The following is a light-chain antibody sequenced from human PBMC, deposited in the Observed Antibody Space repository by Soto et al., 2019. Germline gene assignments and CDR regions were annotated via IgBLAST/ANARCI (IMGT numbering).Light chain of an antibody. CDR3: SAYPPARTYV. V-gene: IGLV2-14*01. Sequence: QSALSPPASLAGTPGPSVTLSCTGTSSDVGGYDNVSWYQQQPDKAPKFMIYEVTNRPSGVSHRFSGSKSGNTASLTISGLQAEDEADVYSSAYPPARTYVFVTGTKGTV. CDR2: EVT. J-gene: IGLJ1*01. CDR1: SSDVGGYDN.